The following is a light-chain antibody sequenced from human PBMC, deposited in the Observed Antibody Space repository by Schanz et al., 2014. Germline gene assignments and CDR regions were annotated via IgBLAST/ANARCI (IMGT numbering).Light chain of an antibody. CDR1: SSNIGSNT. CDR2: SNN. J-gene: IGLJ1*01. CDR3: CSYAGSGLYV. V-gene: IGLV1-44*01. Sequence: QSVLTQPPSASGTPGQRVTISCSGSSSNIGSNTVNWYQQLPGTAPKLLIYSNNQRPSGVPDRFSGSKSGTSASLAISGLQSEDEADYYCCSYAGSGLYVFGTGTKLTVL.